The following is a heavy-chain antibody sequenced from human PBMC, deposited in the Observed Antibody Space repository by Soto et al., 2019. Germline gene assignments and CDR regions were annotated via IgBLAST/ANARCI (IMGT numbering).Heavy chain of an antibody. J-gene: IGHJ5*02. D-gene: IGHD3-22*01. CDR1: GFTFSSYW. CDR3: ARTYYYDSSGYGP. V-gene: IGHV3-7*03. CDR2: IKQDGSEK. Sequence: GGSLRLSCAASGFTFSSYWMSWVRQAPGKGLEWVANIKQDGSEKYYVDSVKGRSTISRDNAKNSLYLQMNSLRAEDTAVYYWARTYYYDSSGYGPWGQGTRGTVSA.